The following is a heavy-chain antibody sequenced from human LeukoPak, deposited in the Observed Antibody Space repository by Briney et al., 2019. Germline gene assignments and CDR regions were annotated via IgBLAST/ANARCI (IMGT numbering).Heavy chain of an antibody. Sequence: PSETLSLTCTVSGGSISSSSYYWGWIRQPPGKGLKWIGSIYYSGNTYYNPSLQSRVTISVDTSKNQFSLKLSSVTAADTAVYYCARLHPRRDGFPTEAWHFDYWGQGTLVTVSS. D-gene: IGHD5-24*01. CDR2: IYYSGNT. CDR3: ARLHPRRDGFPTEAWHFDY. J-gene: IGHJ4*02. V-gene: IGHV4-39*01. CDR1: GGSISSSSYY.